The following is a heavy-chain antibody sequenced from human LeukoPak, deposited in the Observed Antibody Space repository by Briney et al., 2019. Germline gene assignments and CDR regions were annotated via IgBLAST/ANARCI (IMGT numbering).Heavy chain of an antibody. CDR2: INAGNGNT. CDR3: ARDRIGSYYYYGMDV. D-gene: IGHD1-26*01. Sequence: GASVKVSCKASGYTFTSYAMHWVRQAPGQRLEWMGWINAGNGNTKYSQKFQGRVTITRDTSASTAYVELSSLRSEDTAVYYCARDRIGSYYYYGMDVWGQGTTVTVSS. V-gene: IGHV1-3*01. CDR1: GYTFTSYA. J-gene: IGHJ6*02.